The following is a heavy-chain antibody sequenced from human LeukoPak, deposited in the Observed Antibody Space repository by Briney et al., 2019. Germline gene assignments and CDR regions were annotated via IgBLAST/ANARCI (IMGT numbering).Heavy chain of an antibody. CDR2: ISPEDSDT. CDR1: GYRFTDYW. J-gene: IGHJ6*02. V-gene: IGHV5-51*01. Sequence: GESLKISCKGSGYRFTDYWIGWVRQMPGKVLEWMGIISPEDSDTRYSPSFQGQVTISADESISTAYLQWSSLKASDTAMYYCARHGSGSYLVSYYYYYGMDVWGQGTTVTVSS. D-gene: IGHD3-10*01. CDR3: ARHGSGSYLVSYYYYYGMDV.